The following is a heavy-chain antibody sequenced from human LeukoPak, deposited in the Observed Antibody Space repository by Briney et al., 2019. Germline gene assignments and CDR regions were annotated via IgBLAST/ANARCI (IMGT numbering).Heavy chain of an antibody. CDR1: GFTFSSYA. J-gene: IGHJ4*02. CDR3: AKGTRHSSSWFPFDY. CDR2: ISGSGGST. Sequence: GSLRLSCAASGFTFSSYAMSWVRQAPGKGLEWVSSISGSGGSTYYADSVKGRFTISRDNSKNTLYLQMNSLRGDDTAVYYCAKGTRHSSSWFPFDYWGQGTLVTVSS. V-gene: IGHV3-23*01. D-gene: IGHD6-13*01.